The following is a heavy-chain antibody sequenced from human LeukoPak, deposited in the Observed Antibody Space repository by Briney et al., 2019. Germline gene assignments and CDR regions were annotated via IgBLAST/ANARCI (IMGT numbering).Heavy chain of an antibody. CDR2: IIPIFGTA. CDR1: GGTFSSYA. Sequence: SVKVSCKASGGTFSSYAISWVRQAPGQGLEWIGRIIPIFGTANYAQKFEGRVTITTDESTSTAYMELSSLRSEDTAVYYCARGEGSGWFLADYYYMDVWGKGTTVTVSS. CDR3: ARGEGSGWFLADYYYMDV. J-gene: IGHJ6*03. D-gene: IGHD6-19*01. V-gene: IGHV1-69*05.